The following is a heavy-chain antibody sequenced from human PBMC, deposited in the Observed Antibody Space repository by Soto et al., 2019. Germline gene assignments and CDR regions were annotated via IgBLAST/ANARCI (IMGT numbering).Heavy chain of an antibody. CDR2: ISYDGSNK. CDR3: ARGGQVYAISANYYGMDV. J-gene: IGHJ6*02. CDR1: GFTFSSYA. D-gene: IGHD2-8*01. Sequence: GGSLRLSCAASGFTFSSYAMHWVRQAPGKGLEWVAVISYDGSNKYYADSVKGRFTISRDNSKNTLYLQMNSLRAEDTAVYYCARGGQVYAISANYYGMDVWGQGTTVTVSS. V-gene: IGHV3-30-3*01.